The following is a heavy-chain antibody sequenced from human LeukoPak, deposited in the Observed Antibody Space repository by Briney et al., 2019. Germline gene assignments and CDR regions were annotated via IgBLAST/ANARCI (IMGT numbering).Heavy chain of an antibody. V-gene: IGHV4-39*01. D-gene: IGHD2-15*01. CDR1: GGSISSNSYY. Sequence: SATLSLTCTVSGGSISSNSYYWGWIRQPPGKGLEWIGSIYFSGSPYYNPSLKSRVTMSVDTSKNQFSLKVSSVTAADTAVYYCARWRTAKTPFDYWGQGTLVTV. CDR3: ARWRTAKTPFDY. CDR2: IYFSGSP. J-gene: IGHJ4*02.